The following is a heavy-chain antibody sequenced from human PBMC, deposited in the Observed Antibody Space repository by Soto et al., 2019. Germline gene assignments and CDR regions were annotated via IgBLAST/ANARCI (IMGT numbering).Heavy chain of an antibody. V-gene: IGHV1-69*02. J-gene: IGHJ6*03. CDR1: VGTFSDYN. D-gene: IGHD2-8*01. Sequence: VQLVQSGAEVKRPGSSVKVSCKAPVGTFSDYNIAWVRQARGQWLEWMGRIIPKLGITNYAHKFQDRVRITADKATSTAYMELTRLRYEDTAVYFCARVEGTRTTNFYHYMDVWGEGTSVTVS. CDR2: IIPKLGIT. CDR3: ARVEGTRTTNFYHYMDV.